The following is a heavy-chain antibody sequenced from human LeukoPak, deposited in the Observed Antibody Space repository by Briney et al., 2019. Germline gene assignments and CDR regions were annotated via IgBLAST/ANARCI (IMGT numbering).Heavy chain of an antibody. CDR2: INPNSGGT. CDR3: ARVSGSYYYGSGSYYKFDY. Sequence: GASVTVSCKASGYTFTGYYMHWVRQAPGQGLEWMGRINPNSGGTNYAQKFQGRVTMTRDTSISTAYMELSRLRSDDTAVYYRARVSGSYYYGSGSYYKFDYWSQGTLVTVSS. D-gene: IGHD3-10*01. V-gene: IGHV1-2*06. CDR1: GYTFTGYY. J-gene: IGHJ4*02.